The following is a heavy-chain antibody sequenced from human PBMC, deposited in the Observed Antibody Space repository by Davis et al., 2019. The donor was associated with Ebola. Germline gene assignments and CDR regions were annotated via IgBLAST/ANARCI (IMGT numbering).Heavy chain of an antibody. CDR1: GYTFTGYY. Sequence: ASVKVSCKASGYTFTGYYMHWVRQAPGQGLEWMGRINPNNGDTNYAQKFQGRVTMTRDTSISTAYMELSSLRSDDTAVYYCARGHNFGFEFWGQGALVTVSS. CDR3: ARGHNFGFEF. D-gene: IGHD1-1*01. V-gene: IGHV1-2*06. CDR2: INPNNGDT. J-gene: IGHJ4*02.